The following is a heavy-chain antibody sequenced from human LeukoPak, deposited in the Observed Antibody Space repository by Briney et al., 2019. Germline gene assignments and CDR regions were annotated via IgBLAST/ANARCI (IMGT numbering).Heavy chain of an antibody. V-gene: IGHV4-34*01. D-gene: IGHD2-2*01. CDR2: INHSGST. Sequence: IPSETLSLTCAVYGGSFSGYYWTWIRQPPGKGLEWIGEINHSGSTNYNPSLKSRVTISVDTSKNQVSLKLSSVTAADTAVYYCARGLTVRDIVVVPAAKANYYYYMDVWGKGTTVTVSS. J-gene: IGHJ6*03. CDR1: GGSFSGYY. CDR3: ARGLTVRDIVVVPAAKANYYYYMDV.